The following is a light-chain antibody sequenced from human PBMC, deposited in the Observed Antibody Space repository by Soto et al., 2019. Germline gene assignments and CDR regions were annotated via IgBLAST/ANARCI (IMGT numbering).Light chain of an antibody. CDR2: GNN. Sequence: QSVLTQPPSVSGAPGQRVTISCTGNSSNIGAGYDVHWYQLLPGTAPKLLIYGNNNRPSGVPDRFSGSKSGTSASLASSGLQAEDEADYYCQSYDVSLSGSGVFGGGTKVTVL. V-gene: IGLV1-40*01. CDR3: QSYDVSLSGSGV. CDR1: SSNIGAGYD. J-gene: IGLJ3*02.